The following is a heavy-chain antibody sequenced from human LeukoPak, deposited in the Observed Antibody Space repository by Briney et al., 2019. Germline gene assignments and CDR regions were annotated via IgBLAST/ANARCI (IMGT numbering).Heavy chain of an antibody. Sequence: PSETLSLTCAVYGGSLSGYYWSWIRQPPGKGLEWIGEINHSGSTNYNPSLKSRVTISVDTSKNQFSLKLSSVTAADTAVYYCARMRVVAASSPYDYWGQGTLVTVSS. CDR3: ARMRVVAASSPYDY. V-gene: IGHV4-34*01. D-gene: IGHD2-15*01. CDR2: INHSGST. CDR1: GGSLSGYY. J-gene: IGHJ4*02.